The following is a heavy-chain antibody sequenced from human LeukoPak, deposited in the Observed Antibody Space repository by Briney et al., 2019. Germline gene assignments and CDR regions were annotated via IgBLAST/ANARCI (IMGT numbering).Heavy chain of an antibody. CDR1: GGSFSGYY. D-gene: IGHD4-11*01. Sequence: PSETLSLTCAVYGGSFSGYYWSWIRQPPGKGLEWIGEINHSGSTNYNPSLKSRVTISVDTSKNQFSLKLSSVTAADTAVYYCARATTRYGMDAWGQGTTVTVSS. J-gene: IGHJ6*02. V-gene: IGHV4-34*01. CDR2: INHSGST. CDR3: ARATTRYGMDA.